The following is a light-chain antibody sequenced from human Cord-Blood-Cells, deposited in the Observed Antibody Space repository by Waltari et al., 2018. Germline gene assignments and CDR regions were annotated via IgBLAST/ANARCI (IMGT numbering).Light chain of an antibody. V-gene: IGLV2-14*01. CDR3: SSYTSSSTWV. CDR2: DVS. CDR1: SSDVGGYNY. Sequence: QSALTQPASVSGSPGQSITISCTGTSSDVGGYNYVSWYQQHPGKAPKLMIYDVSKRPSGVSNRFSGSQSGNTASLTSSGLQAEDEADYYCSSYTSSSTWVFGGGTKLTVL. J-gene: IGLJ3*02.